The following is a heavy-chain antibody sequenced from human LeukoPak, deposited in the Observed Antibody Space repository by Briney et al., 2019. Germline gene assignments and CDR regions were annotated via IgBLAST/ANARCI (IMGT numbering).Heavy chain of an antibody. V-gene: IGHV6-1*01. D-gene: IGHD2-2*01. CDR3: ARYCSSTSCSSDFQH. CDR2: TYYRSKWYN. J-gene: IGHJ1*01. Sequence: SQTLSLTCAISGDSVSSNSAAWNWIRQSPSRGLEWLGRTYYRSKWYNYYAVSVKSRITINPDPSKTQFSLQLNSVSPEDTAVYYCARYCSSTSCSSDFQHWGQGTLVTVSS. CDR1: GDSVSSNSAA.